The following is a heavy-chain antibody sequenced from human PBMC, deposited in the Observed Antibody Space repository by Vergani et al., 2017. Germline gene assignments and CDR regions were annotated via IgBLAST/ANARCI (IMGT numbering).Heavy chain of an antibody. CDR3: AKSGPYYYDSSGYYYLHY. Sequence: EVQLLESGGGLVQPGGSLRLSCAASGFTFSSYAMSWARQAPGKGLEWVSAISGSGGSTYYADSVKGRFTISSDNSKNTLYLQMNSLRAEDTAVYYCAKSGPYYYDSSGYYYLHYWGQGTLVTVSS. V-gene: IGHV3-23*01. CDR1: GFTFSSYA. J-gene: IGHJ4*02. D-gene: IGHD3-22*01. CDR2: ISGSGGST.